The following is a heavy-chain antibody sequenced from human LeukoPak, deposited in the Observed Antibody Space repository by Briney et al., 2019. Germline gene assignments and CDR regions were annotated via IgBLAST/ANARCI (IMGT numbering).Heavy chain of an antibody. V-gene: IGHV3-23*01. CDR3: AKDRKYCSGTSCPYYFDY. J-gene: IGHJ4*02. CDR2: ISGSYYNT. Sequence: EGSLRLSCAASGFSFSSYAMSWVRQAPGKGLEWVSAISGSYYNTYYADSVKGRFTISRDNSKNTLYLQMNSLRAEDTALYYCAKDRKYCSGTSCPYYFDYWGQGTMVTVSS. CDR1: GFSFSSYA. D-gene: IGHD2-2*01.